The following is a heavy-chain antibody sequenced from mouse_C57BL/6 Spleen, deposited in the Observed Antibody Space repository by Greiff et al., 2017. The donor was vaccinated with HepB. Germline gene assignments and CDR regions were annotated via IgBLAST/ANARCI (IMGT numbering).Heavy chain of an antibody. CDR3: ARWQLRPYYAMDY. V-gene: IGHV1-55*01. CDR2: IYPGSGST. Sequence: QVQLQQSGAELVKPGASVKMSCKASGYTFTSYWITWVKQRPGQGLEWIGDIYPGSGSTNYNEKFKSKATLTVDTSSSTAYMQLSSLTSEDSAVYYCARWQLRPYYAMDYWGQGTSVTVSS. J-gene: IGHJ4*01. CDR1: GYTFTSYW. D-gene: IGHD3-2*02.